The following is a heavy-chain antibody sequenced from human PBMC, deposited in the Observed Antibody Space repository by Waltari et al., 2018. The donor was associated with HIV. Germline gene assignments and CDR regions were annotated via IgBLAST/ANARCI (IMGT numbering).Heavy chain of an antibody. D-gene: IGHD4-17*01. CDR2: ISGRNGDT. J-gene: IGHJ5*02. CDR1: GYNFQTSC. V-gene: IGHV1-18*01. CDR3: ARAAYGDFLYSWIDP. Sequence: QIPVVQSGGEVKKPGASVKVPCKPSGYNFQTSCITWVRQAPGQGLEWMGRISGRNGDTMYAQKFQGRVIMTIDTSTNAGYLELQSLTSDDTADYYCARAAYGDFLYSWIDPWGQGTPVIVSS.